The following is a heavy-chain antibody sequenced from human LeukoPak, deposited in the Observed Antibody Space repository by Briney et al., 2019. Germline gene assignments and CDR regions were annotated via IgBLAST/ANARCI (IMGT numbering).Heavy chain of an antibody. Sequence: GGSLRLSCAASGSTVSSNYMSWVRQAPGKGLEWVSVIYSGGSTYYADSVKGRFTISRDNSKNTLYLQMNSLRAEDTAVYYCARNFVPYGSGSYPTGSYYFDYWGQGTLVTVSS. J-gene: IGHJ4*02. V-gene: IGHV3-53*01. D-gene: IGHD3-10*01. CDR1: GSTVSSNY. CDR3: ARNFVPYGSGSYPTGSYYFDY. CDR2: IYSGGST.